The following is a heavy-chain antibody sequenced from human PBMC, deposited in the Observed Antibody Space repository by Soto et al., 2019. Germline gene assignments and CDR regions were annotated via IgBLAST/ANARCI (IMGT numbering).Heavy chain of an antibody. V-gene: IGHV4-59*08. CDR3: ARGTPSPLIVRSSRGPWFDP. CDR1: CGSISSYY. J-gene: IGHJ5*02. Sequence: PSEPLSVTCTVSCGSISSYYWVWIRQAPWKGLEWIGYMYYGGRTNYNPSLKSRVTLSVDTSKMQVSLKLSSVTAADTAVYFCARGTPSPLIVRSSRGPWFDPWGQGTLVTVSS. D-gene: IGHD2-15*01. CDR2: MYYGGRT.